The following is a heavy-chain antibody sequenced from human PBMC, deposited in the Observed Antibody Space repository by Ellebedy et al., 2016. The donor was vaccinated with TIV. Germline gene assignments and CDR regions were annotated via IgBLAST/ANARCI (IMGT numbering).Heavy chain of an antibody. Sequence: MPSETLSLTCAVYGASLSGNYWTWIRQPPGKGLEWIGEINHSGNTNYNPSLKSRVTISVDTSKNQISLKVTSVTAADTAMYYCARRSDRVAGPLGNWGQGTLVTVSS. D-gene: IGHD6-19*01. CDR3: ARRSDRVAGPLGN. CDR2: INHSGNT. CDR1: GASLSGNY. V-gene: IGHV4-34*01. J-gene: IGHJ4*02.